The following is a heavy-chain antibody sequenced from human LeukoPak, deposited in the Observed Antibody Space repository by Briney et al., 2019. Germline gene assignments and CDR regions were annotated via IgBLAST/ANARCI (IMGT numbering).Heavy chain of an antibody. D-gene: IGHD3-16*01. CDR3: ARVRIDGLGDY. CDR2: IYYSGNN. V-gene: IGHV4-59*01. J-gene: IGHJ4*02. Sequence: PSETLSLACTVSGGSISSYYCSWIRQPPGKGLEWIGSIYYSGNNNYNPSLKSRVTMSVDTSKNQLSLKLSSVTAADTAVYYCARVRIDGLGDYWGQGTLVTVSS. CDR1: GGSISSYY.